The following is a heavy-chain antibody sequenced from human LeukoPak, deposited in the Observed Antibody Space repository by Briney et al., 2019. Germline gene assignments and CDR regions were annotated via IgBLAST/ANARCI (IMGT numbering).Heavy chain of an antibody. J-gene: IGHJ6*04. CDR3: ASSRGTPYYYYYGMDV. D-gene: IGHD1-7*01. CDR1: GGSFSGYY. Sequence: SETLSLTCAVYGGSFSGYYWSWIRQPPGKGLEWIGEINHSGSTNYNPSLKSRVTISVDTSKNQFSLKLSSVTAADTAVYYCASSRGTPYYYYYGMDVWGKGTTVTVSS. CDR2: INHSGST. V-gene: IGHV4-34*01.